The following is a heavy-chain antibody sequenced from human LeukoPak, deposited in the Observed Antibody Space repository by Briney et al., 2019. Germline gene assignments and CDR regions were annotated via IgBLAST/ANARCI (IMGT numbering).Heavy chain of an antibody. CDR2: IYNTGSN. J-gene: IGHJ4*02. CDR3: ARVSYQLLGEDYFDY. CDR1: GASVSTDY. Sequence: PSETLSLTCTVSGASVSTDYWSWIRQAPREGVEWVGYIYNTGSNEYNPSLQSPVTISLDTSKHRFSLKLRSETTADTAMYYCARVSYQLLGEDYFDYWGQGALVTVSS. V-gene: IGHV4-59*02. D-gene: IGHD2-2*01.